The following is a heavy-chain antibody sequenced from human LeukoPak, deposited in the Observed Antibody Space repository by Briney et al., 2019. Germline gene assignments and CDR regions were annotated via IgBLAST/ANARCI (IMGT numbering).Heavy chain of an antibody. CDR1: GFTFSSYS. CDR2: ISSSSSYI. V-gene: IGHV3-21*01. Sequence: PGGSLRLSCAASGFTFSSYSMNWVRQAPGKGLEWVSSISSSSSYIYYADSVKGRFTISRDNAKNSLYLQMNSLRAEDTAVYYCARESHLFYYFDYWGQGTLVTVSS. J-gene: IGHJ4*02. CDR3: ARESHLFYYFDY.